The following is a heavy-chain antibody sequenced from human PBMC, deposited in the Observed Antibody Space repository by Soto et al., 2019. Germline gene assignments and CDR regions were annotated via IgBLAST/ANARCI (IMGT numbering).Heavy chain of an antibody. CDR3: VEHALAGYALHY. D-gene: IGHD5-12*01. J-gene: IGHJ4*02. V-gene: IGHV4-4*02. Sequence: PSETLSLTCVVSGDSIRPGSWWSWVRQPPGKGLEWIGEIFHSGSANYNPSFTSRVTISVDKAKNQLSLEVASVTAADTAIYYCVEHALAGYALHYWGQGTLVTVSS. CDR2: IFHSGSA. CDR1: GDSIRPGSW.